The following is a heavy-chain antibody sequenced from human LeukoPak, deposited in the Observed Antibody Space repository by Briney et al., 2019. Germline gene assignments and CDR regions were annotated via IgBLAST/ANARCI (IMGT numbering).Heavy chain of an antibody. V-gene: IGHV3-23*01. Sequence: GGSLRLSCAASGFTFSSYAMSWVRQAPGKGLEWVSAISGSGSSTYYADSVKGRFTISRDNSKNTLYLQMNSLRAEDTAVYYCAKGLAAAGRPLFDYWGQGTLVTVSS. CDR1: GFTFSSYA. J-gene: IGHJ4*02. D-gene: IGHD6-13*01. CDR2: ISGSGSST. CDR3: AKGLAAAGRPLFDY.